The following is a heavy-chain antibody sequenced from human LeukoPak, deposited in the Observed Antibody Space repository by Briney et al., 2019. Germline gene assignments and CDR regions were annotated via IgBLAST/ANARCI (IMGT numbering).Heavy chain of an antibody. J-gene: IGHJ4*02. CDR2: IYYSGST. Sequence: SETLSLTCTVSGGSISSGDYYWSWIRQPPGKGLEWIGYIYYSGSTYYNPSLKSRVTISVDTSKNQFSLELSSVTAADTAVYYCARETGILTGYSIDYWGQGALVTVSS. CDR3: ARETGILTGYSIDY. D-gene: IGHD3-9*01. CDR1: GGSISSGDYY. V-gene: IGHV4-30-4*01.